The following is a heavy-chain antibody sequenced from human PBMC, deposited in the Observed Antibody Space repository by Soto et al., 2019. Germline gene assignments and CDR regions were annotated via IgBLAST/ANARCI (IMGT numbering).Heavy chain of an antibody. CDR2: ISGSGGST. CDR3: AKDRESRVVPAAPDDY. CDR1: GFTFSSYA. Sequence: PGGSLRLSCAASGFTFSSYAMSWVRQAPGKGLEWVSAISGSGGSTYYADSVKGRFTISRDNSKNTLYLQMNSLRAEDTAVYYCAKDRESRVVPAAPDDYWGQGTLVTVSS. J-gene: IGHJ4*02. D-gene: IGHD2-2*01. V-gene: IGHV3-23*01.